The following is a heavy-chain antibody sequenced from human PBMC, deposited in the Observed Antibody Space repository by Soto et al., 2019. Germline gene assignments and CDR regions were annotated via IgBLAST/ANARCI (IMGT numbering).Heavy chain of an antibody. V-gene: IGHV4-59*08. CDR2: IYYIGPT. J-gene: IGHJ4*02. CDR1: GSSISTYY. Sequence: PSETRSLTCTVSGSSISTYYWTWIRQPPAKGLECILYIYYIGPTNYNPSPKSRVTISVDTSKSQFSLKLTSVTAADPAVYYCARCYCSSTRCALYFDSWGEGTLVTVSS. CDR3: ARCYCSSTRCALYFDS. D-gene: IGHD2-2*01.